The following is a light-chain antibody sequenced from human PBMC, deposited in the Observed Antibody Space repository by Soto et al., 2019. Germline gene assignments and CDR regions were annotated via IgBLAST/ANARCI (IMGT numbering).Light chain of an antibody. J-gene: IGKJ3*01. Sequence: DIQMTQSPSTLSASVEDRVTITCRASQSISSWLAWYQQKPGKAPKLLIYDASSLESGVPSRFSGSGSGTEFTLTISSLQPDDFATYFCLHDYSYPRTFGPGTKVDIK. CDR1: QSISSW. CDR2: DAS. V-gene: IGKV1-5*01. CDR3: LHDYSYPRT.